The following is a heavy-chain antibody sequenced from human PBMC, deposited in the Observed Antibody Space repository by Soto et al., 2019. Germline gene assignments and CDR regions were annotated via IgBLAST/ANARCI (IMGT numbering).Heavy chain of an antibody. CDR2: IYYSGST. D-gene: IGHD4-4*01. CDR3: ATLTTVNDLSWFDP. V-gene: IGHV4-39*01. CDR1: GGSISSSSYY. Sequence: SETLSLTCTVSGGSISSSSYYWGWIRQPPGKGLEWIGSIYYSGSTYYNPSLKSRVTISVDTSKNQFSLKLSSVTAADTAVYYCATLTTVNDLSWFDPWGQGTLVTVSS. J-gene: IGHJ5*02.